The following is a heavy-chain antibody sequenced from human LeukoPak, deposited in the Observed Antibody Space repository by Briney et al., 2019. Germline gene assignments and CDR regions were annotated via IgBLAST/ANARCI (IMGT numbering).Heavy chain of an antibody. D-gene: IGHD5-24*01. Sequence: SETLSLTCSVSNGSISSGSYYWSWVRRHPGKGLEWIGYIYFSGRTYYNPSLKSRVTMSVDTSKNQFSLKLNSVTAADTAVYFCARDRDGYGAFDYWGQGTLVSVCS. J-gene: IGHJ4*02. CDR3: ARDRDGYGAFDY. V-gene: IGHV4-31*03. CDR1: NGSISSGSYY. CDR2: IYFSGRT.